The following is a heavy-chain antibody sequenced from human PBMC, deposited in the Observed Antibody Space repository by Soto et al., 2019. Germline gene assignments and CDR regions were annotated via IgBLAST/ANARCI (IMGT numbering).Heavy chain of an antibody. CDR2: IDYSGST. Sequence: QLLLQESGPGLVKPSEILSLTCTVSGGSISSSSYYWAWIRQPPGKGLEWIANIDYSGSTYYNPSLKSRVAISVDTSQNQFSVKLTSVTAADTAVYYCARHVSVSRYEYYFDQWGQGTLVTVSS. J-gene: IGHJ4*02. CDR3: ARHVSVSRYEYYFDQ. D-gene: IGHD2-2*01. V-gene: IGHV4-39*01. CDR1: GGSISSSSYY.